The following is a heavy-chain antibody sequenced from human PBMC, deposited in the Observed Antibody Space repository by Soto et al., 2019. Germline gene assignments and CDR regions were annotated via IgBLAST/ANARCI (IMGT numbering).Heavy chain of an antibody. CDR2: IWYDGSNK. J-gene: IGHJ6*02. D-gene: IGHD2-2*01. CDR1: GFTFSSYG. Sequence: PGGSLRLSCAASGFTFSSYGMHWVRQAPGKGLEWVAVIWYDGSNKYYADSVKGRFTISRDNAKNSLDLQMNSLRAEDTAVYYCARGVGSSTSCYGASGYGMDVWGQGTTVTVSS. V-gene: IGHV3-33*01. CDR3: ARGVGSSTSCYGASGYGMDV.